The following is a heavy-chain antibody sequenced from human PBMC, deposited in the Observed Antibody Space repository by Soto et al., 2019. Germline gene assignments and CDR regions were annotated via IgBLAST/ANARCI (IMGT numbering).Heavy chain of an antibody. V-gene: IGHV3-23*01. J-gene: IGHJ6*02. Sequence: SSETLSLTCTVSGGSISSGGYYWSWVRQAPXKGLEWISALPERGSSPYYADSVKGRFTISRDNSKNTLYLQMNSLRAEDTAVYYCAKMTSGSYGPNYGMDVWGQGTTVTVSS. CDR1: GGSISSGGYY. CDR2: LPERGSSP. D-gene: IGHD5-18*01. CDR3: AKMTSGSYGPNYGMDV.